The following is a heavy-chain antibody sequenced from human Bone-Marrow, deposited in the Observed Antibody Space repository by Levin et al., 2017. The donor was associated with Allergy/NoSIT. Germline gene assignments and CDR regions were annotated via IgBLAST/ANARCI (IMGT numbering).Heavy chain of an antibody. CDR1: GFTFSRYG. V-gene: IGHV3-23*01. CDR3: AKDRGWYGDAFDT. J-gene: IGHJ3*02. Sequence: GESLKISCAASGFTFSRYGMSWVRQAPGKGLKWVSALSGSGGSTYYADSVKVRFTVSRDNSKNTLFLQMNSLRVEDTAVYYCAKDRGWYGDAFDTWGQGTMVTVSS. D-gene: IGHD6-19*01. CDR2: LSGSGGST.